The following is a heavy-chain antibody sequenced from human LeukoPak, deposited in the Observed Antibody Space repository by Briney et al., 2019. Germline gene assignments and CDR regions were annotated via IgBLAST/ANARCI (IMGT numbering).Heavy chain of an antibody. D-gene: IGHD6-13*01. CDR3: ARAIAAVRQDTYGMDV. CDR1: GGSISSYY. CDR2: IYTSGST. V-gene: IGHV4-4*07. J-gene: IGHJ6*02. Sequence: SETLTLTCTVSGGSISSYYWSWIRQPAGKGLEWSGRIYTSGSTNYNPSLKSRVTMSVDTSKNQFSLKLSSVTAADTAVYYCARAIAAVRQDTYGMDVWGQGTTVTVSS.